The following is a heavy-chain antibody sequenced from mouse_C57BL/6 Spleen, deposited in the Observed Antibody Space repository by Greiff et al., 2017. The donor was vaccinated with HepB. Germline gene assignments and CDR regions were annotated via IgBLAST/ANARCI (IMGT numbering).Heavy chain of an antibody. CDR2: ISSGGSYT. CDR3: ARQDSNYVGAWFAY. J-gene: IGHJ3*01. Sequence: EVKLVESGGDLVKPGGSLKLSCAASGFTFSSYGMSWVRQTPDKRLEWVATISSGGSYTYYPDSVKGRFTISRDNAKNTLYLQMSSLKSEDTAMYYCARQDSNYVGAWFAYWGQGTLVTVSA. D-gene: IGHD2-5*01. CDR1: GFTFSSYG. V-gene: IGHV5-6*01.